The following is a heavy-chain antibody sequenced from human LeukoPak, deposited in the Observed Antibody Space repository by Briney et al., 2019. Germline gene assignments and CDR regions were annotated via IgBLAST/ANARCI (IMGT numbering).Heavy chain of an antibody. Sequence: GASVKVSCKASGYSFTDYGITWVRQAPGQGLEWMGWISVSGGHTDYAQNLQGRVTMTTDTSTSTAYMELRSLRSDDTAVYYCAREGLGELTLDRWGQGTLVTVSS. CDR3: AREGLGELTLDR. D-gene: IGHD3-16*01. J-gene: IGHJ5*02. V-gene: IGHV1-18*01. CDR2: ISVSGGHT. CDR1: GYSFTDYG.